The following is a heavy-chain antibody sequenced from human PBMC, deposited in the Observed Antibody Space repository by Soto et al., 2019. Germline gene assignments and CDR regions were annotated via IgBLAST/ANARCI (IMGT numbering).Heavy chain of an antibody. CDR1: GGSISSSSYY. D-gene: IGHD6-13*01. CDR3: ARHAWRAAAGCRFDP. CDR2: IYYSGST. J-gene: IGHJ5*02. V-gene: IGHV4-39*01. Sequence: PSETLSLTCTVSGGSISSSSYYWGWIRQPPGKGLEWIGSIYYSGSTYYNPSLKSRVTISVDTSKNQFSLKLSSVTAADTAVYYCARHAWRAAAGCRFDPWGQGTLVTVSS.